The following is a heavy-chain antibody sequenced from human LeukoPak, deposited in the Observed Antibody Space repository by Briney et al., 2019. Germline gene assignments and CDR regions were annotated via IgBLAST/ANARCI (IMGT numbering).Heavy chain of an antibody. CDR1: GGSISSYY. D-gene: IGHD3-10*01. CDR3: ARPRRYYYGSGMDI. V-gene: IGHV4-59*12. Sequence: PSETLSLTCTVSGGSISSYYWSWIRQPPGKGLEWIGYIYYSGSTSYNPSLKSRVTISVDTSKSHFSLQLSSVTAADTAVYYCARPRRYYYGSGMDIWGKGTTVTVSS. J-gene: IGHJ6*04. CDR2: IYYSGST.